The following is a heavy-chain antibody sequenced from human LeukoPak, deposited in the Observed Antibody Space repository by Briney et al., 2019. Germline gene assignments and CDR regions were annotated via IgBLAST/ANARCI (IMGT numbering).Heavy chain of an antibody. CDR1: GGSVINTNW. D-gene: IGHD3-3*01. CDR3: ARVGGFYRPLDY. J-gene: IGHJ4*02. Sequence: PSGTLSLTCGVSGGSVINTNWWTWVRQPPGKGLEWIGEVHLDGRTNYNPSLESRLTMSVDVSENQVSLKLTSVTAADTAVYYCARVGGFYRPLDYSGQGTLVTVSS. CDR2: VHLDGRT. V-gene: IGHV4-4*02.